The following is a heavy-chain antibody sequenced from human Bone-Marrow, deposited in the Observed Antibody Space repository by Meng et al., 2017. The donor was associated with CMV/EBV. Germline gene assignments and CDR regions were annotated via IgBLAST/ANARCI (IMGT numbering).Heavy chain of an antibody. CDR3: AREGAIVVVPAAKYYYYGMDV. J-gene: IGHJ6*02. V-gene: IGHV1-8*01. CDR1: GYTFTSYD. CDR2: MNPNSGNT. D-gene: IGHD2-2*01. Sequence: ASVKVSCKASGYTFTSYDINWVRQATGQGLEWMGWMNPNSGNTGYAQKFQGRVTMTRNTSISTAYMELSSLRSEDTAVYYCAREGAIVVVPAAKYYYYGMDVWRQGTTVTVSS.